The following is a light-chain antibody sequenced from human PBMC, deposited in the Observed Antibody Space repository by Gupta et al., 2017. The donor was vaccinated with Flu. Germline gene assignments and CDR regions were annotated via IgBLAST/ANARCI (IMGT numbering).Light chain of an antibody. V-gene: IGLV2-8*01. CDR1: SSDVGVYNY. CDR3: SSYVGSNNFV. CDR2: DVS. J-gene: IGLJ2*01. Sequence: QSALTQPPSASGSPGQSVTISCTGTSSDVGVYNYVSWYQQHPGKAPKLMMYDVSKRPSGVPDRFSGSKSGNTASLTVSGLQADDEADYYCSSYVGSNNFVFGGGTKMTVL.